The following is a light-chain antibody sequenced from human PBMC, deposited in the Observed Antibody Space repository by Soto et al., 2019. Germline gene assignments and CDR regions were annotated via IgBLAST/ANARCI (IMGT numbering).Light chain of an antibody. Sequence: QSALTQPPSASGSPGQSVTISCTGTSSDVGGYNYVSWYQQHPGRAPKLMIYEVSKRPSGVPDRFSGSTSGNTASLTVSGLQAEDEPDYYCSSYAGSNKDVFGTGTKLTVL. V-gene: IGLV2-8*01. CDR1: SSDVGGYNY. CDR3: SSYAGSNKDV. J-gene: IGLJ1*01. CDR2: EVS.